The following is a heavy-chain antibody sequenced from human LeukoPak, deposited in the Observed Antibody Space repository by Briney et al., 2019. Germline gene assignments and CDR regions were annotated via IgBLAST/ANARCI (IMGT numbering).Heavy chain of an antibody. CDR1: GFTFSSYS. CDR3: ARQGSLAIVATKALDY. D-gene: IGHD5-12*01. V-gene: IGHV3-21*01. CDR2: ISSSSSYI. J-gene: IGHJ4*02. Sequence: GGSLRLSCAASGFTFSSYSMNWVRQAPGKGLEWVSSISSSSSYIYYADSVKGRFTISRDNAKNSLYLQMSSLRAEDTAVYYCARQGSLAIVATKALDYWGQGTLVTVSS.